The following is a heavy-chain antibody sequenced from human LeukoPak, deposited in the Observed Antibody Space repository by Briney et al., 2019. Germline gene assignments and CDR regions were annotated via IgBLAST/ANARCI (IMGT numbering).Heavy chain of an antibody. CDR2: ISAYNGNI. V-gene: IGHV1-18*04. Sequence: ASVKVSCKASGYTFTSYGISWVRQAPGQGLEWMGWISAYNGNINYAQKLQGRVTMTTDTSTSTAYMELRSLRSDDTAVYYCARSSNMITFGGVIVTKLDYWGQGTLVTVSS. CDR1: GYTFTSYG. J-gene: IGHJ4*02. D-gene: IGHD3-16*02. CDR3: ARSSNMITFGGVIVTKLDY.